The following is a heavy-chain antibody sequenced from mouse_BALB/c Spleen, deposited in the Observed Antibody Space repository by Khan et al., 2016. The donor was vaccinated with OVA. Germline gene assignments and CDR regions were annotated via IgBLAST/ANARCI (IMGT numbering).Heavy chain of an antibody. CDR2: IYPGSDST. J-gene: IGHJ3*01. V-gene: IGHV1-77*01. Sequence: QVRLQQSGPELVKPGASVKMSCKASGYTFTDYVMNWVKQRNGQGLEWIGQIYPGSDSTYYNEKFKGKATLTADRSSSTAYMQLSNLTSEDSAVYFCARAGWDVFAYWGQGTLVTGSA. CDR3: ARAGWDVFAY. CDR1: GYTFTDYV. D-gene: IGHD4-1*01.